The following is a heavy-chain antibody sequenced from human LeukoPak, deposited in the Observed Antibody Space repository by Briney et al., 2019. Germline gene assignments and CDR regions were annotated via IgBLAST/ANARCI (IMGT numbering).Heavy chain of an antibody. Sequence: ASVKVSCKASGYTFTSYAMNWVRQAPGRGLEWMGWINTNTGNPTYAQGFTGRFVFSLDTSVSTAYLQISSLKAEYTAVYYCAGSSSWAYYYYYYMDVWGKGTTVTVSS. CDR1: GYTFTSYA. CDR2: INTNTGNP. CDR3: AGSSSWAYYYYYYMDV. D-gene: IGHD6-13*01. V-gene: IGHV7-4-1*02. J-gene: IGHJ6*03.